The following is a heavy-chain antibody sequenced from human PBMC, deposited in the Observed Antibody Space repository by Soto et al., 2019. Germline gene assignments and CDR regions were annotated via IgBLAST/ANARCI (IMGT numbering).Heavy chain of an antibody. J-gene: IGHJ3*01. CDR3: VHHVTGGSFDV. D-gene: IGHD4-4*01. V-gene: IGHV2-5*02. CDR2: IYWDDDT. CDR1: GFSLTADGVG. Sequence: QITLKESGPTVVNPTQTLTLTCTFSGFSLTADGVGVGWIRQPPGKALEWLALIYWDDDTRYSPTLKSRLTISKDISISLVVLTLTDMDPVDAGTYFCVHHVTGGSFDVWGQGSRVTVS.